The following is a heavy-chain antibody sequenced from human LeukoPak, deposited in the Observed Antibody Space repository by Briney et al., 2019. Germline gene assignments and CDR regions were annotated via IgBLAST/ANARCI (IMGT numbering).Heavy chain of an antibody. CDR2: IYTSGST. V-gene: IGHV4-4*09. J-gene: IGHJ4*02. D-gene: IGHD1-26*01. CDR1: GGSISSYY. CDR3: ARQTGSGSYYFFDY. Sequence: SETLSLTCTVPGGSISSYYWSWIRQPPGKGLEWIGYIYTSGSTNYNPSLKSRVTISVDTSKNQFSLKLSSVTAADTAVYYCARQTGSGSYYFFDYWGQGTLVTVSS.